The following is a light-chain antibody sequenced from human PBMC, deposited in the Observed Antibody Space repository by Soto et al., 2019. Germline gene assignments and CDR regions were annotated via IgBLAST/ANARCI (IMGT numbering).Light chain of an antibody. CDR3: QSYDSSLSGSV. V-gene: IGLV1-40*01. CDR1: SSNIGAAYG. Sequence: QPVLTQPPSVSGAPGQRVTISCTGSSSNIGAAYGVHWYQQLPGTAPKLLIYSNSNRPSGVPDRFSGSKSGTSASLAITGLQAEDETDYYCQSYDSSLSGSVFGGGTNLTVL. J-gene: IGLJ3*02. CDR2: SNS.